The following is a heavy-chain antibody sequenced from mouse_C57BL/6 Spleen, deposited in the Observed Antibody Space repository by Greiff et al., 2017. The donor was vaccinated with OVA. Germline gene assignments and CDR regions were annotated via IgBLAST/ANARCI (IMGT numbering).Heavy chain of an antibody. D-gene: IGHD2-3*01. V-gene: IGHV1-18*01. CDR3: ARGDGYWYFDV. CDR1: GYTFTDYN. Sequence: EVMLVESGPELVKPGASVKIPCKASGYTFTDYNMDWVKQSHGKSLEWIGDINPNNGGTIYNQKFKGKATLTVDKSSSTAYMELRSLTSEDTAVYYCARGDGYWYFDVWGTGTTVTVSS. CDR2: INPNNGGT. J-gene: IGHJ1*03.